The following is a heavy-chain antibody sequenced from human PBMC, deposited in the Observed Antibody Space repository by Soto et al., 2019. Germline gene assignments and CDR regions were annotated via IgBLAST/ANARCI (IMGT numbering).Heavy chain of an antibody. V-gene: IGHV3-11*01. CDR2: ISSSGSTI. Sequence: PGKGLEWGSYISSSGSTIYYADSGKGRFTISRDNAKNSLYLQMNSLRAEDTVVYYCAATMGGSTQVPGYWRQGTLVTVSS. J-gene: IGHJ4*02. CDR3: AATMGGSTQVPGY. D-gene: IGHD3-16*01.